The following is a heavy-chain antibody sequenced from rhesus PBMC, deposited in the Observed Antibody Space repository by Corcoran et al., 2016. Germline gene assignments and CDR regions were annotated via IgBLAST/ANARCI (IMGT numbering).Heavy chain of an antibody. V-gene: IGHV3-54*02. CDR1: GFPFSIYC. CDR2: ISSDGTKK. J-gene: IGHJ4*01. Sequence: EVSLVESGGCLVPPGGSLRVSCEASGFPFSIYCFHCVRQAPGKGMEWVAVISSDGTKKNHADSVKDRFTISRDNSKNIRYLQMNNLKLEDTAVYYCTRFDYWGQGVLVTVSS. CDR3: TRFDY.